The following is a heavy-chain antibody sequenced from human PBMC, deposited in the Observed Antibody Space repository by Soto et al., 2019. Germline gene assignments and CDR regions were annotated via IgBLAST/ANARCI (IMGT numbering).Heavy chain of an antibody. D-gene: IGHD2-15*01. Sequence: QVQLVQSGAEVKKPGASVKVSCKASGYTFTSYYMHWVRQGPGQVLEWMGIIDPSGGGTSYAQKFQGRPTMTRDTSTSTVYMELSSLRSEDTAVYYCARDRVDCSGGNCWRSVEDTWGQGTLVTVSS. J-gene: IGHJ5*02. CDR3: ARDRVDCSGGNCWRSVEDT. V-gene: IGHV1-46*01. CDR2: IDPSGGGT. CDR1: GYTFTSYY.